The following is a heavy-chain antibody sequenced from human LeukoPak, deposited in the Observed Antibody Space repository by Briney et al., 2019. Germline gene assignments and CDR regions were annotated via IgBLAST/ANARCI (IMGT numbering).Heavy chain of an antibody. CDR1: GGSISSSSYY. Sequence: PSETLSLTCTVSGGSISSSSYYWGWIRQPPGKGLEWIGSIYYSGSTYYNPSLKSRVTISVDTSKNQFSLKLSSVTAADTAVYYCASYSSGPNRRVLYYFDYWGQGTLVTVSS. D-gene: IGHD6-19*01. CDR3: ASYSSGPNRRVLYYFDY. J-gene: IGHJ4*02. CDR2: IYYSGST. V-gene: IGHV4-39*07.